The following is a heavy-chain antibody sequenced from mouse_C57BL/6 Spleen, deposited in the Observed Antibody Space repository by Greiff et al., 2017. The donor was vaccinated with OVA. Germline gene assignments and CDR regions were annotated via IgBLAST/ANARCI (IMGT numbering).Heavy chain of an antibody. CDR3: ARSRLRRDFDY. CDR1: GYAFSSYW. CDR2: IYPGDGDT. D-gene: IGHD2-4*01. J-gene: IGHJ2*01. V-gene: IGHV1-80*01. Sequence: QVQLQQSGAELVKPGASVKISCKASGYAFSSYWMNWVKQRPGKGLEWIGQIYPGDGDTNYNGKFKGKATLTADKSSSTAYMQLSSLTSEDSAVYFCARSRLRRDFDYWGQGTTLTVSS.